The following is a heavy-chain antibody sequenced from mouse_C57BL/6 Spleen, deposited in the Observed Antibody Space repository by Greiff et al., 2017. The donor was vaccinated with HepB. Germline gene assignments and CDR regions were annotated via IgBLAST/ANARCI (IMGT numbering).Heavy chain of an antibody. D-gene: IGHD2-1*01. V-gene: IGHV1-80*01. CDR2: IYPGDGDT. CDR3: ARCYGNYRYAMDY. J-gene: IGHJ4*01. Sequence: VKLMESGAELVKPGASVKISCKASGYAFSSYWMNWVKQRPGKGLEWIGQIYPGDGDTNYNGKFKGKATLTADKSSSTAYMQLSSLTSEDSAVYFCARCYGNYRYAMDYWGQGTSVTVSS. CDR1: GYAFSSYW.